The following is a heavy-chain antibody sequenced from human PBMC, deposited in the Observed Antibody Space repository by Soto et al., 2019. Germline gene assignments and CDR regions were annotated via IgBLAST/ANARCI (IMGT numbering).Heavy chain of an antibody. J-gene: IGHJ6*02. D-gene: IGHD1-26*01. Sequence: PETLSLTCTVSGGSISSSYLSWVRQPAGKGLEWIGRIYTSGNTNYNPSLKSRVTMSVDTSKNQFSLSVSSVTAADTAVYYCARNVRSNYGMDVWGQGTTVTVYS. CDR2: IYTSGNT. CDR1: GGSISSSY. CDR3: ARNVRSNYGMDV. V-gene: IGHV4-4*07.